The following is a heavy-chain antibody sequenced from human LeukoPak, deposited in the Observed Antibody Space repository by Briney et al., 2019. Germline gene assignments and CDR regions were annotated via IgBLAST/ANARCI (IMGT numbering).Heavy chain of an antibody. CDR3: ARGPAGECAFDS. J-gene: IGHJ3*02. D-gene: IGHD3-10*01. V-gene: IGHV4-34*01. CDR1: GGSFSGYY. CDR2: INHSGST. Sequence: PSETLSLTCAVYGGSFSGYYWSWIRQPPGKGLEWIGEINHSGSTNYNPSLKSRVTISVDTSKNQFSLKLSSVTAADTAVYYCARGPAGECAFDSWGQGTMVTVSS.